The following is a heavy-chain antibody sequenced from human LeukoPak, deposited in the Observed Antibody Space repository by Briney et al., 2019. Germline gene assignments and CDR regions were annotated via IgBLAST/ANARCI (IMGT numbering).Heavy chain of an antibody. D-gene: IGHD2-2*01. CDR1: GYPFSGSD. CDR3: AKDRDCSSTGCYVFAN. CDR2: VSHEGSSK. J-gene: IGHJ4*02. Sequence: GGSLRLSCAASGYPFSGSDIHWVRQAPGKGLGWVAFVSHEGSSKFYAESVKGRFGISRDNSKSTTYLQMNGLRADDTAVYYCAKDRDCSSTGCYVFANWGQGTLVTVSS. V-gene: IGHV3-30*18.